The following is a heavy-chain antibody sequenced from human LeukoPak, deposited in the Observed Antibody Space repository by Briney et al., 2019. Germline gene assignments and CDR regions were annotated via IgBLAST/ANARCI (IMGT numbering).Heavy chain of an antibody. CDR3: ARDWGSDEAIDY. CDR1: RFTSSSYG. D-gene: IGHD2-21*02. J-gene: IGHJ4*02. V-gene: IGHV3-33*01. CDR2: IGHDGRNK. Sequence: GGSPRLSSAASRFTSSSYGIHSVRQSPDKGREWVAVIGHDGRNKYYADSVKGRFTISRDNSKNTVLLQMNSLRAEDSAIYYCARDWGSDEAIDYWGQGTLVTVSS.